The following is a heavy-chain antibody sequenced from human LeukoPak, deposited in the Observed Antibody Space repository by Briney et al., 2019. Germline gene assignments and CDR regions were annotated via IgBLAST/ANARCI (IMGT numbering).Heavy chain of an antibody. CDR1: GFTFSSYW. CDR2: IKQDGSEK. D-gene: IGHD3-3*01. CDR3: ARDRNTDFWSGYYTNYFDY. J-gene: IGHJ4*02. Sequence: GGSLRLSCAASGFTFSSYWMSWVRQAPGKGLEWVANIKQDGSEKYYLDSVRGRFTISRDNAKNSLYLQMNSLRAEDTAVYYCARDRNTDFWSGYYTNYFDYWGQGTLVTVSS. V-gene: IGHV3-7*01.